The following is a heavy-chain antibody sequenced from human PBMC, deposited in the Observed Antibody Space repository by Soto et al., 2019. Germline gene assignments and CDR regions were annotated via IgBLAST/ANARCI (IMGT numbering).Heavy chain of an antibody. D-gene: IGHD3-9*01. CDR1: GYSISSSNW. J-gene: IGHJ4*02. CDR3: TRGQRNYDVLTGAYYYFDF. V-gene: IGHV4-28*03. Sequence: PSETLSLTCAVSGYSISSSNWWGWIRQPPGKGLEWIGHIYYSGHTYYNPSLKSRVAMSLDTSKNQFSLKLSSVTAADTAMYFCTRGQRNYDVLTGAYYYFDFWGLGTLVTVSS. CDR2: IYYSGHT.